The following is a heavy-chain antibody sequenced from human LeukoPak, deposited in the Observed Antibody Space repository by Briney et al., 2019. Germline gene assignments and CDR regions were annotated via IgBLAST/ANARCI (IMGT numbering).Heavy chain of an antibody. CDR2: INPNSGGT. Sequence: GASVKVSCKASGYTFTGYYMHWVRQAPGQGLEWMGWINPNSGGTNYAQKFQGRVTMTRDTSISTAYMELSRLRSDDTAVYYCARDLDSSGWYYGMDVWGQGTTVTVSS. CDR1: GYTFTGYY. D-gene: IGHD6-19*01. J-gene: IGHJ6*02. V-gene: IGHV1-2*02. CDR3: ARDLDSSGWYYGMDV.